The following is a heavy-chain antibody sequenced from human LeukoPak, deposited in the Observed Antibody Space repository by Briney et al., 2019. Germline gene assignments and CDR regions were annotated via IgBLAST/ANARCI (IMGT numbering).Heavy chain of an antibody. J-gene: IGHJ4*02. Sequence: GGSLRLSCAASGFTFSSYSMNWVRQAPGKGLEWVSSISSSSSYIYYADSVKGRFTISRDNAKNSLYLQMNSLRAEDTAVYYCARIYSGYGSPDYWGQGTLVTVSS. CDR1: GFTFSSYS. CDR3: ARIYSGYGSPDY. V-gene: IGHV3-21*01. D-gene: IGHD5-12*01. CDR2: ISSSSSYI.